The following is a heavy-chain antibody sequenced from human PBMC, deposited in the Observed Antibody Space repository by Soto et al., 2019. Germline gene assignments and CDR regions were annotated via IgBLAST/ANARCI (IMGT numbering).Heavy chain of an antibody. CDR1: GFTFSSYG. CDR2: ISYDGSNK. V-gene: IGHV3-30*03. Sequence: GGSLRLSCAASGFTFSSYGMHGVRQAPGKGLEWVAVISYDGSNKYYADSVKGRFTISRDNSKNTLYLQMNSLRAEDTAVYYCARVWGYSYGYTGYYYYGMDVWGQGTTVTVSS. J-gene: IGHJ6*02. D-gene: IGHD5-18*01. CDR3: ARVWGYSYGYTGYYYYGMDV.